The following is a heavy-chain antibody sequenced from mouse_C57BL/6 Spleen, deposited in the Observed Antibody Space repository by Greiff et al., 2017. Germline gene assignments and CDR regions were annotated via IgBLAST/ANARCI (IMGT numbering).Heavy chain of an antibody. Sequence: VQLQQSGAELMKPGASVKLSCKATGYTFTGYWIEWVKQRPGHGLEWIGELLPGSGSTNYNEKFKGKATFTADTSSNTAYMQISSLTTEDSAIYYCARSDYDVRDYYAMDYGGQGTSVTVSS. D-gene: IGHD2-4*01. CDR2: LLPGSGST. V-gene: IGHV1-9*01. CDR3: ARSDYDVRDYYAMDY. J-gene: IGHJ4*01. CDR1: GYTFTGYW.